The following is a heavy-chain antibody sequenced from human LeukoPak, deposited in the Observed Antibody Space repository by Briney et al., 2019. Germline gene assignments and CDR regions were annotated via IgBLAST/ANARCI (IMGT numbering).Heavy chain of an antibody. D-gene: IGHD3-22*01. J-gene: IGHJ5*02. Sequence: PSETLSLICTVSGGSISSYYWSWIRQPPGKGLEWIRYIYYSGSTNYNPSLKSRVTISVDTSKNQFSLKLSSVTAADTAVYYCARSGARDYYYDSSGYYDNNWFDPWGQGTLVTVSS. CDR2: IYYSGST. CDR1: GGSISSYY. V-gene: IGHV4-59*08. CDR3: ARSGARDYYYDSSGYYDNNWFDP.